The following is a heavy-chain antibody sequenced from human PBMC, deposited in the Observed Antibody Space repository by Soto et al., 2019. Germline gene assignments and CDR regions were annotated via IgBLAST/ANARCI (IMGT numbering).Heavy chain of an antibody. CDR2: IFSNDEK. J-gene: IGHJ6*02. D-gene: IGHD3-3*01. CDR3: ARIPRAPYRFLEWVSLTYYYYGMDV. V-gene: IGHV2-26*01. CDR1: GFSLSNARMG. Sequence: SGPTLVNPTETLTLTCTVSGFSLSNARMGVSWIRQPPGKALEWLAHIFSNDEKSYSTSLKSRLTISKDTSKSQVVLTMTNMDPVDTATYYCARIPRAPYRFLEWVSLTYYYYGMDVWGQGTTVTVSS.